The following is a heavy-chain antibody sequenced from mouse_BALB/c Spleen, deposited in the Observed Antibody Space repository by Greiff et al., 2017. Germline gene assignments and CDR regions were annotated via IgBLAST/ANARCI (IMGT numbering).Heavy chain of an antibody. CDR3: ARGGDYFDY. Sequence: VQLKESGPGLVKPSQSLSLTCTVTGYSITSDYAWNWIRQFPGNKLEWMGYISYSGSTSYNPSLKSRISITRDTSKNQFFLQLNSVTTEDTATYYCARGGDYFDYWGQGTTRTVSS. J-gene: IGHJ2*01. V-gene: IGHV3-2*02. CDR1: GYSITSDYA. CDR2: ISYSGST.